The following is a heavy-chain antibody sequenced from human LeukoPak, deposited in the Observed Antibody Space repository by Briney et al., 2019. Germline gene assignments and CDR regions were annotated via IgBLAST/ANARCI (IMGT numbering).Heavy chain of an antibody. CDR1: GFTFSSYS. CDR2: ISSSSSYI. J-gene: IGHJ4*02. V-gene: IGHV3-21*01. Sequence: GGSLRLSCAASGFTFSSYSMNWVRQAPGKGLEWVSSISSSSSYIYYADSVKGRFTISRDNAKNSLYLQMNNLRAGDAAVYYWATRPLDPYQPCLAAAGTLFGRIYIIDYWGQDTVVSVSS. CDR3: ATRPLDPYQPCLAAAGTLFGRIYIIDY. D-gene: IGHD6-13*01.